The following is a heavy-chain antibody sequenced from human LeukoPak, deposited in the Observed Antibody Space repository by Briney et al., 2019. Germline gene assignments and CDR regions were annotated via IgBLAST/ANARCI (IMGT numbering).Heavy chain of an antibody. V-gene: IGHV3-30-3*01. CDR1: GFTFSSYA. Sequence: GRSLRLSCAASGFTFSSYAMHWVRQAPGKGLEWVAVISYDGSNKYYADSVKGRFTISRDNSKNTLYLQMNSLRAEDTAVYYCARGPQPYSSGWYGPFDYWGQGTLVTVSS. CDR3: ARGPQPYSSGWYGPFDY. CDR2: ISYDGSNK. J-gene: IGHJ4*02. D-gene: IGHD6-19*01.